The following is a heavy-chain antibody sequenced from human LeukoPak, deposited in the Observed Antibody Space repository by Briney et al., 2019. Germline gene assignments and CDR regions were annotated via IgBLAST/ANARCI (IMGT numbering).Heavy chain of an antibody. CDR3: AKKTYDDDSSGYFSLPDY. D-gene: IGHD3-22*01. J-gene: IGHJ4*02. CDR2: FDPEDGET. V-gene: IGHV1-24*01. CDR1: GYTLTALS. Sequence: ASVKVSCKVSGYTLTALSMHWVRQAPGKGLEWMGGFDPEDGETIYAQKLQGRVTMTEDTSTDTAYRELSSLRSEDTAVYYCAKKTYDDDSSGYFSLPDYWGQGTLVTVSS.